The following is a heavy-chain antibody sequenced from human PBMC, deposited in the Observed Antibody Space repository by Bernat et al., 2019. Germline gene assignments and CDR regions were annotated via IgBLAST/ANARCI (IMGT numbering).Heavy chain of an antibody. D-gene: IGHD2-8*01. CDR2: INRDGSIT. V-gene: IGHV3-74*01. CDR3: VRIGYSTSSLGIDY. J-gene: IGHJ4*02. Sequence: EVQLVESGGGLVQPGGSLRLSCAASGFTFSSYWMHWVRQAPGKGLVWVARINRDGSITTYADSVRGRFTISRDNAKNTLFLQMNSLRVEDTAVYYCVRIGYSTSSLGIDYWGQGALVSVSS. CDR1: GFTFSSYW.